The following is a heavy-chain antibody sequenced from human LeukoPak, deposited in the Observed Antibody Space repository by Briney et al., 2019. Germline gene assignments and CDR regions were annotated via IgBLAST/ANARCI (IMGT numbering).Heavy chain of an antibody. CDR1: GFTVSGNY. J-gene: IGHJ4*02. Sequence: PGGSLRLSCAVSGFTVSGNYMSWVRQAPGKGLEWVSIIYSAGTTHYADSVKGRFTISRDNSKNTLYLQMNSLRVEDTAVYYCARDGDYGDTYYFDYWGQGTLVTASS. D-gene: IGHD4-17*01. CDR3: ARDGDYGDTYYFDY. V-gene: IGHV3-66*01. CDR2: IYSAGTT.